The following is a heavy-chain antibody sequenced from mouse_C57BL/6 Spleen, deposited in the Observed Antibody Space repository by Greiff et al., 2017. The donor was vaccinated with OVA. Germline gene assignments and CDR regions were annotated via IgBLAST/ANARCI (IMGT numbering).Heavy chain of an antibody. Sequence: QVQLQQSGAELMKPGASVKLSCKATGYTFTGYWIEWVKQRPGHGLEWIGEILPGSGSTNYNEKFKGKATFTADTSSNTAYMQPSSLTTEDSAIYYCARVKEIYYDYGGYFDYWGQGTTLTVSS. CDR3: ARVKEIYYDYGGYFDY. CDR2: ILPGSGST. CDR1: GYTFTGYW. V-gene: IGHV1-9*01. J-gene: IGHJ2*01. D-gene: IGHD2-4*01.